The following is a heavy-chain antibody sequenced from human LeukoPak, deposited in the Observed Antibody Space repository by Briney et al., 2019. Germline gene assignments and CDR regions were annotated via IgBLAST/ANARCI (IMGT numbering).Heavy chain of an antibody. CDR2: ILYSGTTT. J-gene: IGHJ4*02. V-gene: IGHV4-59*01. Sequence: SETLSLTCTVSGGSISPYYWSWIRQTPGKGLEWIGYILYSGTTTNYNPSLKSRVTISVDTSKNQYSLKLSSVTAADTAVYYCARVGDWNDLVYWGQGTLVTVSS. CDR1: GGSISPYY. D-gene: IGHD1-1*01. CDR3: ARVGDWNDLVY.